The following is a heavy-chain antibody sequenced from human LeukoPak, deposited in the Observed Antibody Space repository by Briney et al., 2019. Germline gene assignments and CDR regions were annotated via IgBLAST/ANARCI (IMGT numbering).Heavy chain of an antibody. D-gene: IGHD6-6*01. Sequence: GGSLRLSCAASGFTFSSYAMSWVRQAPGKGLEWVSAISGSGGSTYYADSVKGRFTISRDNSQHPLYLPMHSLRAQDTAVYYCAKDSSEYSSPSYLDYWGPGTLVTVSS. CDR1: GFTFSSYA. CDR2: ISGSGGST. CDR3: AKDSSEYSSPSYLDY. V-gene: IGHV3-23*01. J-gene: IGHJ4*02.